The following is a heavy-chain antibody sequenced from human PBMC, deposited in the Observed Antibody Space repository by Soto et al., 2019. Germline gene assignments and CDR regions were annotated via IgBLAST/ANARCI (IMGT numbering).Heavy chain of an antibody. CDR2: IYYSGST. J-gene: IGHJ4*02. CDR1: GGSISIYY. V-gene: IGHV4-59*08. Sequence: SETLSLTCTVSGGSISIYYWSWIRQPPGKGLEWIGYIYYSGSTNYNPSLKSRVTISVDTSKNQFSLKLSSVTAADTAVYYCARHSQSLAVALVIWGQGTLVTVSS. CDR3: ARHSQSLAVALVI. D-gene: IGHD6-19*01.